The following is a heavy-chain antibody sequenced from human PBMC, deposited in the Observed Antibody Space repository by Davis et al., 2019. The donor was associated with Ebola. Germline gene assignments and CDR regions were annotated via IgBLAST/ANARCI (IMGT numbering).Heavy chain of an antibody. CDR3: ARVKSWERGLYYYYGMDV. J-gene: IGHJ6*01. D-gene: IGHD1-1*01. V-gene: IGHV4-59*01. CDR1: GGSISSYY. CDR2: IYYSGNT. Sequence: SETLSLTCTVSGGSISSYYWSWIRQPPGKGLEWIGYIYYSGNTNYNPSLKSRVTISVDTSKNQFSLKLSSVTAADTAVYYCARVKSWERGLYYYYGMDVWGQGTTVTVSS.